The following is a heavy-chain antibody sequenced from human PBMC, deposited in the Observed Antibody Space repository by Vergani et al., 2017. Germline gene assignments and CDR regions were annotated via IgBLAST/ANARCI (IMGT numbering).Heavy chain of an antibody. V-gene: IGHV4-38-2*01. CDR3: ARIQWLVFPSFYFDY. CDR2: IYHSGST. CDR1: GYSISSGYY. J-gene: IGHJ4*02. D-gene: IGHD6-19*01. Sequence: QVQLQESGPGLVKPSETLSLTCAVSGYSISSGYYWGWIRQPPGKGLEWIGSIYHSGSTYYNPSLKSRVTISVETSKNQFSLKLSSVTAADPAVYYCARIQWLVFPSFYFDYWGQGTLVTVSS.